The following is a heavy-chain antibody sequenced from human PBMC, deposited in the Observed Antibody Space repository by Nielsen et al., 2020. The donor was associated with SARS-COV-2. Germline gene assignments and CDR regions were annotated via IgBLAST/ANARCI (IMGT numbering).Heavy chain of an antibody. J-gene: IGHJ6*02. CDR1: GFTFTTYV. D-gene: IGHD2-15*01. Sequence: GESLKISCAASGFTFTTYVMHWVRQAPGKGLQWVAVIWSDGSFKYHENSVKGRFTISRDNSRNTLYLQMNSLRAEDTAVYYCAKERTLGYCSGGSCRGYYGMDVWGQGTTVTVSS. CDR3: AKERTLGYCSGGSCRGYYGMDV. V-gene: IGHV3-30*02. CDR2: IWSDGSFK.